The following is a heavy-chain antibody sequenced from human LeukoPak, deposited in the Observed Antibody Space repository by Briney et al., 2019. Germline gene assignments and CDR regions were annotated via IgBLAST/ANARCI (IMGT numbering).Heavy chain of an antibody. CDR3: AITLDADYSSSSWFDP. Sequence: ASVKVSCKASGYTFTSYYMHWVRQAPGQGLEWMGIINPSGGSTSYAQKFQGRVTMTRDTSTSTVYMELRSLRSDDTAVYYCAITLDADYSSSSWFDPWGQGTLVTVSS. D-gene: IGHD6-6*01. V-gene: IGHV1-46*01. CDR1: GYTFTSYY. J-gene: IGHJ5*02. CDR2: INPSGGST.